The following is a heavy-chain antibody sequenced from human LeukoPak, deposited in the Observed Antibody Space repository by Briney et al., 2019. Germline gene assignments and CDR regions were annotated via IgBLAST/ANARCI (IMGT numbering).Heavy chain of an antibody. CDR3: ARDRSGYSGYECQAY. CDR2: ISSGGTYI. D-gene: IGHD5-12*01. V-gene: IGHV3-21*01. J-gene: IGHJ4*02. Sequence: GGSLRLSCAGSGFTFSSYSTNWVRQAPGKGPEWVSSISSGGTYIYYADSVKGRFTISGDNTKNSLYLQMNSLRAEDTAVYYCARDRSGYSGYECQAYWGQGNLVTVSS. CDR1: GFTFSSYS.